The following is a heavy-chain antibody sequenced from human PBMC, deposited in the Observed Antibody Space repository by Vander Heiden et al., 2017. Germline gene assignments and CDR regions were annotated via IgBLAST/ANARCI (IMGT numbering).Heavy chain of an antibody. CDR3: ARGWARYFDS. D-gene: IGHD6-13*01. CDR2: TYYRSKWGN. V-gene: IGHV6-1*01. J-gene: IGHJ4*02. Sequence: QLQLQQSGPGLVKPSQTLSLTCAISGYSVPSSSGTWNWIRQSPSRGLEWLWRTYYRSKWGNDYAASVKSRITINPDTSKNHFSLQLNSVTPEDTAVYYCARGWARYFDSWGQGTLVTVSS. CDR1: GYSVPSSSGT.